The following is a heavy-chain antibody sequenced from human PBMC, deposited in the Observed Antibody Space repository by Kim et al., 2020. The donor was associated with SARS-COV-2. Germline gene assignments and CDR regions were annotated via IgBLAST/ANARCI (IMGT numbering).Heavy chain of an antibody. D-gene: IGHD6-6*01. J-gene: IGHJ3*02. V-gene: IGHV3-21*01. CDR1: GFTFSSYS. CDR3: ARDLREVSEQLARGGGDAFDI. CDR2: ISSSSSYI. Sequence: GGSLRLSCAASGFTFSSYSMNWVRQAPGKGLEWVSSISSSSSYIYYADSVKGRFTISRDNAKNSLYLQMNSLRAEDTAVYYCARDLREVSEQLARGGGDAFDIWGQGTMVTVSS.